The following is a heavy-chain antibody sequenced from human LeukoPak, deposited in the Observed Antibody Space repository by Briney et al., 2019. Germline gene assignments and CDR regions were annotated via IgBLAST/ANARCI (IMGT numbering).Heavy chain of an antibody. D-gene: IGHD3-22*01. CDR1: GYTFTSYY. CDR2: INPSGGSS. CDR3: ARDDGPPMGYYDSSGYPTDAFDI. J-gene: IGHJ3*02. Sequence: GASVKVSCKAPGYTFTSYYMHWVRQAPGQGLEWMGIINPSGGSSSYAQKFQGRVTMTRDTSTSTVYMELSSLRSEDTAVYYCARDDGPPMGYYDSSGYPTDAFDIWGQGTMVTVSS. V-gene: IGHV1-46*01.